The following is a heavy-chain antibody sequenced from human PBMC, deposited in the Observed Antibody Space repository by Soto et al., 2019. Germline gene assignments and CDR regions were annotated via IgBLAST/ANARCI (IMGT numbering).Heavy chain of an antibody. CDR1: GFTFSSYG. D-gene: IGHD6-19*01. CDR2: ISYDGSNK. V-gene: IGHV3-30*18. CDR3: AKDQGSGYNWFDP. Sequence: QVQLVESGGGVVQPGRSLRLSCAASGFTFSSYGMHWVRQAPGKGLEWVAVISYDGSNKYYADSVKGRFTISRDNSKNTLYLQMNSLRAEDTAVYYCAKDQGSGYNWFDPWGQGTLVTFSS. J-gene: IGHJ5*02.